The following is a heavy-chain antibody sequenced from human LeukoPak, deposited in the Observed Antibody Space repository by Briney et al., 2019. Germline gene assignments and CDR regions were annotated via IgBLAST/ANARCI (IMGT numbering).Heavy chain of an antibody. CDR3: AKRRGAHNNSWFHY. CDR1: GGSFSSGSYY. J-gene: IGHJ4*02. CDR2: IYYSGTT. D-gene: IGHD6-13*01. Sequence: SETLSLTCTVSGGSFSSGSYYWGWIRQPPGKGLEWVGRIYYSGTTYYNPSLKSRVTISVDTSKNQFSLKLSPVTAADTAFYYWAKRRGAHNNSWFHYWGQGTLVTVSS. V-gene: IGHV4-39*01.